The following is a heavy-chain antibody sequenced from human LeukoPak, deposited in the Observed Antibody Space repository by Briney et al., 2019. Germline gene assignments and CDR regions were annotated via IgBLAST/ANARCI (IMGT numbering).Heavy chain of an antibody. D-gene: IGHD2-15*01. CDR3: ARDSYCSGGSRYGTIWFDP. Sequence: GGSLRLSCAASGFTFSSYWMNWVRQAPGKGLEWVANIKQDGSEKYYVDSVKGRFTISRDNAKNSLYLQMNSLRAEDTAVYYCARDSYCSGGSRYGTIWFDPWGQGTLVTVSS. V-gene: IGHV3-7*01. CDR2: IKQDGSEK. CDR1: GFTFSSYW. J-gene: IGHJ5*02.